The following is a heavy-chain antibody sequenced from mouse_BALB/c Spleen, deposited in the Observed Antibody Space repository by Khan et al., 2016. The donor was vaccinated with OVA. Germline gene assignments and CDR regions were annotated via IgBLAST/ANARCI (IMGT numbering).Heavy chain of an antibody. CDR2: IDPETGGT. V-gene: IGHV1-15*01. J-gene: IGHJ1*01. Sequence: QVQLQQSGAELVRPGASVTLSCKASGYTFTDYEVHWVKQTPVHGLEWIGVIDPETGGTAYNQKFKGKATLTADKSSSTADMELRSLTSEDSAVYSCTRDSSTYGWYFDVWGAGTTVTVSS. D-gene: IGHD1-1*01. CDR3: TRDSSTYGWYFDV. CDR1: GYTFTDYE.